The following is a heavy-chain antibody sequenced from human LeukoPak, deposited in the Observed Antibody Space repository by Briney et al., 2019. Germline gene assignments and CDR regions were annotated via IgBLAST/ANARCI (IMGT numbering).Heavy chain of an antibody. CDR3: ARETSGSYYNLWDY. J-gene: IGHJ4*02. D-gene: IGHD3-10*01. V-gene: IGHV3-74*01. CDR1: GFTFSSYW. Sequence: GGSLRLSCAASGFTFSSYWMHWVRQAPGKGLVWVSRINSEGSSTSYADSVKGRFTISRDNAKNTLYLQMNSLRAEDTAVYYCARETSGSYYNLWDYWGQGTLVTVSS. CDR2: INSEGSST.